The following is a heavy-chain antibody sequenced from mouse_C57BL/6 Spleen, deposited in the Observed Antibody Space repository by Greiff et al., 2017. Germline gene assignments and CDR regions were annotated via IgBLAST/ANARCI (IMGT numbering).Heavy chain of an antibody. CDR3: ARSYGSSFYAMDY. CDR2: INPSNGGT. J-gene: IGHJ4*01. CDR1: GYTFTSYW. D-gene: IGHD1-1*01. V-gene: IGHV1-53*01. Sequence: QVQLKQPGTELVKPGASVKLSCKASGYTFTSYWMHWVKQRPGQGLEWIGNINPSNGGTNYNEKFKSKATLTVDKSSSTAYMQLSSLTSEDSAVYDCARSYGSSFYAMDYWGQGTSVTVSS.